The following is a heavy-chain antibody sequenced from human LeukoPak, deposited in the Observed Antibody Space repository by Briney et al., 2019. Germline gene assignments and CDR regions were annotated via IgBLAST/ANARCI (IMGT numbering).Heavy chain of an antibody. CDR1: GFTLSNRW. V-gene: IGHV3-7*01. CDR3: ARDPFEH. CDR2: ITQGGSEK. J-gene: IGHJ1*01. Sequence: GGSLRLSCEDSGFTLSNRWMTWVRQAPGKGLEWVATITQGGSEKFYVDSVKGRFTISGDNAKNSLYLQMNSLRAEDTAVYYCARDPFEHWGQGTLVTVSS.